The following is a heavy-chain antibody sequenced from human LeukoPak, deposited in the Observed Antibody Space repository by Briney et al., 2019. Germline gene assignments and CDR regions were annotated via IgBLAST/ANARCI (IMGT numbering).Heavy chain of an antibody. CDR3: ARYCSGGSCLVDY. CDR1: GFTFSSYS. J-gene: IGHJ4*02. V-gene: IGHV3-21*01. Sequence: GGSLRLSCAASGFTFSSYSMNWVRQAPGKGLEWVSSISSSSSYIYYADSVKGRFTISRDNAKNSLYLQMNSLRAEDTAVYYCARYCSGGSCLVDYWGQGTLVTVSS. D-gene: IGHD2-15*01. CDR2: ISSSSSYI.